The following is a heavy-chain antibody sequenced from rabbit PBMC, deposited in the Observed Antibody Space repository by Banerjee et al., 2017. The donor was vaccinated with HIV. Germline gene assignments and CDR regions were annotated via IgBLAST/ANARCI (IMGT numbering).Heavy chain of an antibody. CDR1: GFDFSNYG. CDR2: IDPVFGIT. Sequence: QLTETGGGLVQPGGSLTLSCKASGFDFSNYGVSWVRQAPGKGLEWIGYIDPVFGITYYANWVNGRFTISSHNAQNTLFLQLNSLTAADTATYFCTRDPAYGSGSGAYIPYLWGPGTLVTVS. CDR3: TRDPAYGSGSGAYIPYL. J-gene: IGHJ4*01. V-gene: IGHV1S7*01. D-gene: IGHD1-1*01.